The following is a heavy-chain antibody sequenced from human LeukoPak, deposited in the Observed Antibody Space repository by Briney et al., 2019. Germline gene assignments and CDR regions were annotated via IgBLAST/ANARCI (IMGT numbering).Heavy chain of an antibody. V-gene: IGHV3-30*01. D-gene: IGHD2-2*01. CDR1: GFTFSSYA. J-gene: IGHJ4*02. Sequence: GGSLRLSCAASGFTFSSYAMHWVRQAPGKGLEWVAVISYDGSNKYYADSVKGRFTISRDNSKNTLYLQMNSLRAEDTPVYYCARGGLGHCSSTSCYPPDETYYFDYWGQGTLVTVSS. CDR2: ISYDGSNK. CDR3: ARGGLGHCSSTSCYPPDETYYFDY.